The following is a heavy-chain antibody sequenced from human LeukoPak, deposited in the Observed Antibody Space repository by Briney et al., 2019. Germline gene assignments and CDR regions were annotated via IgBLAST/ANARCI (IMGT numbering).Heavy chain of an antibody. Sequence: ASVKVSCKVSVYTLTELSMHWVRQAPGKGLEWMGCFDPEDSKTVYAQKFQGKGTMTEDTSTDTAYMELSSLRSEDTAVFYCATDRGYWGQGTLVTVSS. J-gene: IGHJ4*02. CDR3: ATDRGY. CDR2: FDPEDSKT. V-gene: IGHV1-24*01. CDR1: VYTLTELS.